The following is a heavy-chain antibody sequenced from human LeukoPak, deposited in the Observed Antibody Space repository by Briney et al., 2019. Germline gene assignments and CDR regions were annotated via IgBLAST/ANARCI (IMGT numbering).Heavy chain of an antibody. J-gene: IGHJ6*03. CDR3: ARALLYGDYYYYYMDV. CDR1: GYTFTSYD. Sequence: VSVKVSCKASGYTFTSYDINWVRQATGQGLEWMGWMNPNSGNTGYAQKFQGRVTITRNTSISTAYMELSSLRSEDTAVYYCARALLYGDYYYYYMDVWGKGTTVTVSS. CDR2: MNPNSGNT. V-gene: IGHV1-8*03. D-gene: IGHD4-17*01.